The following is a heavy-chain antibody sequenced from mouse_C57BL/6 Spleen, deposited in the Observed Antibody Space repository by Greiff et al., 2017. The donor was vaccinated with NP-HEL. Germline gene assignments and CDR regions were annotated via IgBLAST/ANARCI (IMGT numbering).Heavy chain of an antibody. J-gene: IGHJ4*01. D-gene: IGHD1-1*01. CDR3: ARHGIYYYGSSYFYAMDY. CDR1: GFSLTSYG. CDR2: IWSDGST. Sequence: VKLVESGPGLVAPSQSLSITCTVSGFSLTSYGVHWVRQPPGKGLEWLVVIWSDGSTTYNSALKSRLSISKDNSKSQVFLKMNSLQTDDTAMYYCARHGIYYYGSSYFYAMDYWGQGTSVTVSS. V-gene: IGHV2-6-1*01.